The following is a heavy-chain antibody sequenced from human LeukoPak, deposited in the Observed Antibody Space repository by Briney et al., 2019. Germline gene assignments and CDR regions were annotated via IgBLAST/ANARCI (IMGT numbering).Heavy chain of an antibody. Sequence: PGGSLRLSCAASGFTFSSYAMSWVCQAPGKGLEWVSAISGSGGSTYYADSVKGRFTISRDNSKNTLYLQMNSLRAEDTAVYYCAKVPRSRYSGSYLDYWGQGTLVTVSS. CDR3: AKVPRSRYSGSYLDY. CDR2: ISGSGGST. CDR1: GFTFSSYA. J-gene: IGHJ4*02. V-gene: IGHV3-23*01. D-gene: IGHD1-26*01.